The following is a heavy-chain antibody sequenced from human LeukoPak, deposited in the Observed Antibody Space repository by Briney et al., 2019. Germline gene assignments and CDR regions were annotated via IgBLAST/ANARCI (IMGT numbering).Heavy chain of an antibody. Sequence: SETLSLTCTVSGGSISSSSYYWGWIRQPPGKGLEWIGYIYYSGSTNYNPSLKSRVTMSVDTSKNQFSLKLSSVTAADTAVYYCACSGSRYYYYMDDWGKGTTVTISS. V-gene: IGHV4-61*05. D-gene: IGHD3-10*02. CDR1: GGSISSSSYY. CDR2: IYYSGST. J-gene: IGHJ6*03. CDR3: ACSGSRYYYYMDD.